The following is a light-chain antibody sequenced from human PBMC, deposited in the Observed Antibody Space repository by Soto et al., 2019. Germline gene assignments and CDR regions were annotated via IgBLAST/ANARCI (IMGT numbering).Light chain of an antibody. CDR1: ESVSGTY. J-gene: IGKJ1*01. CDR2: GAS. Sequence: EILLTQSPGTLSLSPGQRVTLSCRASESVSGTYLTWYQQKPGQPPRLLVFGASSRATGIPDSFSGSGSGTDFTLTITGLEPEDFAVYYCQHYHRSHWTFGQGTRVEI. CDR3: QHYHRSHWT. V-gene: IGKV3-20*01.